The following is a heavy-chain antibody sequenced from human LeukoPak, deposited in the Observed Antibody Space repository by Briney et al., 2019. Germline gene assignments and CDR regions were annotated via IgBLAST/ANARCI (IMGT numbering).Heavy chain of an antibody. D-gene: IGHD3-9*01. CDR1: GGSISSHY. Sequence: SETLSLTCTVSGGSISSHYWSWIRQPPGKGLEWIGYIYYSGSTNYNPSLKSRVTISVDTSKNQFSLKLSSVTAADTAVYYCARVHSGGYDILTGYPQRYYFDYWGQGTLVTVSS. V-gene: IGHV4-59*11. J-gene: IGHJ4*02. CDR2: IYYSGST. CDR3: ARVHSGGYDILTGYPQRYYFDY.